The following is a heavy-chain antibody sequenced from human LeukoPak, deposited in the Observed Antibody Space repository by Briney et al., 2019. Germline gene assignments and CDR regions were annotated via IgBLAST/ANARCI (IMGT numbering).Heavy chain of an antibody. V-gene: IGHV3-23*01. D-gene: IGHD6-19*01. CDR2: ISGSGGST. J-gene: IGHJ4*02. CDR3: AKERGYTSGLGTLDY. CDR1: GFTFSNYA. Sequence: TGRSLRLSCAASGFTFSNYAMSWVRQDPGKGLEWVSNISGSGGSTYYADSLKGRFSISRDNSKNTLFLQMKSLRAEDTAVYYCAKERGYTSGLGTLDYWGQGTLVTVST.